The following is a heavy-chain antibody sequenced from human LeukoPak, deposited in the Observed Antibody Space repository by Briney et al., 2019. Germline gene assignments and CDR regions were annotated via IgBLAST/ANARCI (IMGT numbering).Heavy chain of an antibody. D-gene: IGHD1-7*01. CDR2: INPNSGDT. Sequence: SVKVSCKASGYTFTDSYMDWVRQAPGQGLEWMGGINPNSGDTNYAQKFQGRVTMNRDTSISTAYMELSRLTSDDTAVYYCTRDINWNYGYCGQGTLVTVSS. J-gene: IGHJ4*02. V-gene: IGHV1-2*02. CDR3: TRDINWNYGY. CDR1: GYTFTDSY.